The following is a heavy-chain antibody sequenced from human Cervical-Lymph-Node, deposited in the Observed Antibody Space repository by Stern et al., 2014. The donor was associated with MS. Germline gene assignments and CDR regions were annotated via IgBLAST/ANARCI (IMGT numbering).Heavy chain of an antibody. V-gene: IGHV3-23*04. J-gene: IGHJ6*02. CDR1: GFTFSSFA. Sequence: EVQLVESGADLVQPGGSLRVSCAASGFTFSSFAMTWVRQAPGKGLEWVAGISGSGGITSYADSVKGRFTIARDNSKNTLYLQMNSLRAEDTAVYYCAKCLSAIVGLLTIPNFWGQGTTVTVSS. CDR3: AKCLSAIVGLLTIPNF. CDR2: ISGSGGIT. D-gene: IGHD3-3*01.